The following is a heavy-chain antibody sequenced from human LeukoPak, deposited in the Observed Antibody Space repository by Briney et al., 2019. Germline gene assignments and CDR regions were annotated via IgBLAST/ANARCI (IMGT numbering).Heavy chain of an antibody. J-gene: IGHJ3*02. Sequence: GGSLRLSCAASGFTFSSYAMSWVRQAPGKGLEWVSAISCSGGSTYYADSVKGRFTISRDNSKNTLYLQMNSLRAEDTAVYYCAKEERFLRPGGHDAFDIWGQGTMVTVSS. V-gene: IGHV3-23*01. CDR1: GFTFSSYA. CDR2: ISCSGGST. D-gene: IGHD3-3*01. CDR3: AKEERFLRPGGHDAFDI.